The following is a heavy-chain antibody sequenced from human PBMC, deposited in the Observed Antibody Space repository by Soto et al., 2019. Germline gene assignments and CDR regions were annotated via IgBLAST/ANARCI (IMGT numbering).Heavy chain of an antibody. Sequence: QSQTLSLTCAISGDSVSSNSAAWNWIRQSPSRGLEWLERTYYRSKWYNDYAVSVKSRISINADTSKNQVSLQLNSVTPEDTAIYYCVRSNEGLLDYWGQGILVTVSS. CDR3: VRSNEGLLDY. J-gene: IGHJ4*02. D-gene: IGHD3-16*01. V-gene: IGHV6-1*01. CDR1: GDSVSSNSAA. CDR2: TYYRSKWYN.